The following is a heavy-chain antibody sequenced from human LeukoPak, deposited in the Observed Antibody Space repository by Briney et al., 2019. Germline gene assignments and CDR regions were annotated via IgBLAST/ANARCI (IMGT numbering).Heavy chain of an antibody. CDR3: ARNSHGYSSGWLQFNFDY. J-gene: IGHJ4*02. CDR1: GYTFTSYG. CDR2: INTYNGNT. D-gene: IGHD6-19*01. Sequence: ASVKVSCKASGYTFTSYGVTWVRQAPGQGLEWMGWINTYNGNTNYAQKLQGRVTMTTDTSTSTAYMELRSLRSDDTAVYYCARNSHGYSSGWLQFNFDYWGQGTLVTVSS. V-gene: IGHV1-18*01.